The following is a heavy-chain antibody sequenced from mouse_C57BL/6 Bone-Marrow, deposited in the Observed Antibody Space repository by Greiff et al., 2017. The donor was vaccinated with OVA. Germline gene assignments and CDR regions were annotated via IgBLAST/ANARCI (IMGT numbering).Heavy chain of an antibody. CDR3: ARTAYDYDRGLFDY. D-gene: IGHD2-4*01. CDR2: INPSSGYT. V-gene: IGHV1-4*01. Sequence: QVQLKESGAELARPGASVKMSCKASGYTFTSYTMHWVKQRPGQGLEWIGYINPSSGYTKYNQKFKDKATLTADKSSSTAYMQLSSLTSEDSAVYYCARTAYDYDRGLFDYWGQGTTLTVSS. J-gene: IGHJ2*01. CDR1: GYTFTSYT.